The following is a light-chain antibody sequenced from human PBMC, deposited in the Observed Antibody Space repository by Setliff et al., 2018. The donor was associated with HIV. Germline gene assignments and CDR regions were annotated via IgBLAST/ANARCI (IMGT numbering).Light chain of an antibody. Sequence: QSVLTQPPSASGTPGQRVTISCSGSSSNIGSNTVNWYKQLPGTAPKLLIYSDNQRPSGVPDRFSGSKSGTSASLAISGLQSEDEADYYCAAWDDSLNGDVFATGTKVTVL. V-gene: IGLV1-44*01. CDR2: SDN. CDR3: AAWDDSLNGDV. J-gene: IGLJ1*01. CDR1: SSNIGSNT.